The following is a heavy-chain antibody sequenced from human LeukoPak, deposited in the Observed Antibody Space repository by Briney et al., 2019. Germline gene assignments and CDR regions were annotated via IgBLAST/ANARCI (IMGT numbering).Heavy chain of an antibody. V-gene: IGHV1-18*01. Sequence: ASEKVSCKSSGYTVTTYGITWVRQAPRQGLEWMGWISTYNGNTNYAQKLQSRVTMNTDTSTSTAYMELRSLRSDDTAMYYCARESGSYEAYFDYWGQGTLVTVSS. CDR1: GYTVTTYG. CDR3: ARESGSYEAYFDY. D-gene: IGHD1-26*01. CDR2: ISTYNGNT. J-gene: IGHJ4*02.